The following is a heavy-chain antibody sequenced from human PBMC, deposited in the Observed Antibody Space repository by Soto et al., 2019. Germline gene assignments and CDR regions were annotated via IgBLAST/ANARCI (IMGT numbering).Heavy chain of an antibody. CDR2: IIPIFGTA. D-gene: IGHD2-2*01. Sequence: QVQLVQSGAEVKKPGSSVKVSCKASGGTFSSYAISWVRQAPGQGLEWMGGIIPIFGTANYAQKFQGRVTITEDEATSTAYMELSSLSSEDTAVYYCARTESSTRGYYYYGMDVWGQGTTVTVSS. J-gene: IGHJ6*02. CDR3: ARTESSTRGYYYYGMDV. CDR1: GGTFSSYA. V-gene: IGHV1-69*01.